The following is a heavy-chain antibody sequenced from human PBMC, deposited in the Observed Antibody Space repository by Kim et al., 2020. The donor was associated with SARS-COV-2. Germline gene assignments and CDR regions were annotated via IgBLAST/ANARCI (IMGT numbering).Heavy chain of an antibody. CDR2: MNPNSGNT. J-gene: IGHJ5*02. CDR1: GYTFSSYD. V-gene: IGHV1-8*01. Sequence: ASVKVSCKASGYTFSSYDITWVRQATGQGLEWMGWMNPNSGNTGYAQKFQGRVTMTGKTSISTAYMELSSLRSEDTAVYYCARGNLLYCSSTSCPYNWFDPWGQGTLVTVSS. D-gene: IGHD2-2*01. CDR3: ARGNLLYCSSTSCPYNWFDP.